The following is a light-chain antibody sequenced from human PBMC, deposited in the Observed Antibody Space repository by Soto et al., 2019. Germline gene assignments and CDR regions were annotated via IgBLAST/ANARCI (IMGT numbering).Light chain of an antibody. CDR3: QQYGSSPRT. Sequence: EIVLTQSPGTLSLSPGERATLSCRASQSVSSSYLAWYQQKPGQAPRLPIYGTSSRATGIPDRFSGSGSGTDCTLTNSRLEPEDFAVYYCQQYGSSPRTFSQGTKVEIK. CDR2: GTS. CDR1: QSVSSSY. J-gene: IGKJ1*01. V-gene: IGKV3-20*01.